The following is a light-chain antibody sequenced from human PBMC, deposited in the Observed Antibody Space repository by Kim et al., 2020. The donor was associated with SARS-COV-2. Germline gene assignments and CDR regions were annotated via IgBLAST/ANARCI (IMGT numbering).Light chain of an antibody. CDR2: AAS. CDR1: QDIRPF. CDR3: LQHRIYPYT. V-gene: IGKV1-17*03. Sequence: SASVGDRVTITWLASQDIRPFLAWFQHKPGKVPKLLIYAASTLQSGVPSRFSGSGSGTEFTLTISSLQPDDFATYYCLQHRIYPYTFGQGTKLEI. J-gene: IGKJ2*01.